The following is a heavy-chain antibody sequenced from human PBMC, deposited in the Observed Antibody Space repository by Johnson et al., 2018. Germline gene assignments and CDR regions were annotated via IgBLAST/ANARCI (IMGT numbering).Heavy chain of an antibody. CDR3: AKGGYSNLTSGLYYYMDV. D-gene: IGHD4-11*01. CDR2: IYYSGST. Sequence: QVQLQESGPGLVKPSETLSLTCTVSGGSISSSSYYWGWIRQPPGKGLEWIGSIYYSGSTYYNPSLKSRVTISVDTSKNQFSLKLSSVTAADTAVYYCAKGGYSNLTSGLYYYMDVWGKGTTVTVSS. J-gene: IGHJ6*03. CDR1: GGSISSSSYY. V-gene: IGHV4-39*07.